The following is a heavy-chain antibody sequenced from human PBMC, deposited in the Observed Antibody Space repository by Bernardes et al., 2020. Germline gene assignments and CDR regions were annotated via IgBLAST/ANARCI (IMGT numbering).Heavy chain of an antibody. J-gene: IGHJ4*02. D-gene: IGHD6-13*01. CDR3: AIWEQLGRKFDS. CDR2: VYYSGHT. V-gene: IGHV4-31*02. Sequence: SETLSLTCSVSGGSVSSRAHYWSWIRQHPGRVLEWIGYVYYSGHTYYNPSLRSRITISVDTSKNQFSLRLSSVTAADTAVYYCAIWEQLGRKFDSWGPSTQVTVSS. CDR1: GGSVSSRAHY.